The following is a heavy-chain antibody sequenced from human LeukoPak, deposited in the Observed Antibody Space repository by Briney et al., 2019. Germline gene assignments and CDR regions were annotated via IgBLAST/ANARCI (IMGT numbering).Heavy chain of an antibody. CDR1: GFTFSSYE. Sequence: GGSLRLSCAASGFTFSSYEMNWVRQAPGKGLEWVSYISSSGNTIYYADSVKGRFTISRDNSKNTLYLQMNSLRAEDTAVYYCAKEYRGLLWFGESNPYFDYWGQGTLVTVSS. V-gene: IGHV3-48*03. CDR3: AKEYRGLLWFGESNPYFDY. D-gene: IGHD3-10*01. CDR2: ISSSGNTI. J-gene: IGHJ4*02.